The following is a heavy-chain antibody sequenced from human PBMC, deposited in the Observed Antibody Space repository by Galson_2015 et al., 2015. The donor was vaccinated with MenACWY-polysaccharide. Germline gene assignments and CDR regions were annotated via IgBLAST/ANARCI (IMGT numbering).Heavy chain of an antibody. CDR3: ARGGDGYNNHYSYYGVDV. CDR1: GGSMRNYY. D-gene: IGHD5-24*01. J-gene: IGHJ6*02. V-gene: IGHV4-59*01. Sequence: ETLSLTCTVSGGSMRNYYWSWIRHPPGKGLEWIGYIYSSVSTNYNPSLKSRVTISVDASKNQFSLNLSSVTAADTDVYYCARGGDGYNNHYSYYGVDVWGRGTTVTVSS. CDR2: IYSSVST.